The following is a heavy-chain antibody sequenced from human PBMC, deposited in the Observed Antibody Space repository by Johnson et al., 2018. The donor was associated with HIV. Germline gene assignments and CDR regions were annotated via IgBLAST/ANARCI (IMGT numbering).Heavy chain of an antibody. D-gene: IGHD2/OR15-2a*01. J-gene: IGHJ3*02. CDR2: IYSGGNT. V-gene: IGHV3-66*01. Sequence: VQLVESGGGLVQPWGSLRLSCAASGFTVSSNYMSWVRQAPWKGLEWVSVIYSGGNTYYADSVKGRFTISRDSSKNTLYLQMNSLRAEDTALYYCTAHFRDAFDIWGQGTMVTVSS. CDR3: TAHFRDAFDI. CDR1: GFTVSSNY.